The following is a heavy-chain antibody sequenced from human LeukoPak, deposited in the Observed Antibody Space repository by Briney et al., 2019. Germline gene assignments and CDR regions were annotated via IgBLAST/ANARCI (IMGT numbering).Heavy chain of an antibody. CDR2: IYYSGNT. V-gene: IGHV4-59*01. J-gene: IGHJ4*02. D-gene: IGHD3-3*01. CDR3: ARDLGFWSGPDY. Sequence: PSETLSLTCTVSGGSISNYYWSWIRQPPGKGLEWIGYIYYSGNTNYNPSLKSRVTISVDTSKNQFSLKLSSVTAADTAVYYCARDLGFWSGPDYWGQGTLVTVSS. CDR1: GGSISNYY.